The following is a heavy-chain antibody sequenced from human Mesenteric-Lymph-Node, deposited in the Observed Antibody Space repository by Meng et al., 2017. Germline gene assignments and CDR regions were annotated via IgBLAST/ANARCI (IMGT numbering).Heavy chain of an antibody. J-gene: IGHJ4*02. D-gene: IGHD5-12*01. Sequence: GSLRLSCSVSGGSITSSSDYWGWIRQPPGKGLEWIGTLYYGGSTYHNVSLKSRVTISIDTSKNQFSLRLSSVTAADTAVYFCARAGRCCSGYAFDYWGQGKLVTVSS. CDR3: ARAGRCCSGYAFDY. CDR1: GGSITSSSDY. V-gene: IGHV4-39*07. CDR2: LYYGGST.